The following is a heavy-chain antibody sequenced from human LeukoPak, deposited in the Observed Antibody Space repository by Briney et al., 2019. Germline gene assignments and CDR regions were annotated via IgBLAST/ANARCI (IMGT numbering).Heavy chain of an antibody. CDR3: ASGGMRGAARLLFVY. Sequence: SETLSLTCTVSGASSSSSSYLWGWIRQPPGKGLEWIGNIYYSGSTYYNASLKSRVTTSLDPSKNQFSLKLSSVTAADTAVYYCASGGMRGAARLLFVYWGQGTLVTVSS. CDR1: GASSSSSSYL. J-gene: IGHJ4*02. CDR2: IYYSGST. V-gene: IGHV4-39*07. D-gene: IGHD6-6*01.